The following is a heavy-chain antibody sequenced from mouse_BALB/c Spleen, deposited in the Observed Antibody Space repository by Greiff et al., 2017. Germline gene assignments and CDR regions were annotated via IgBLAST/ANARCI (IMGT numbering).Heavy chain of an antibody. D-gene: IGHD1-2*01. CDR3: ARGGKTTATFFDY. V-gene: IGHV5-4*02. CDR2: ISDGGSYT. J-gene: IGHJ2*01. Sequence: DVHLVESGGGLVKPGGSLKLSCAASGFTFSDYYMYWVRQTPEKRLEWVATISDGGSYTYYPDSVKGRFTISRDNAKNNLYLQMSSLKSEDTAMYYCARGGKTTATFFDYWGQGTTLTVSS. CDR1: GFTFSDYY.